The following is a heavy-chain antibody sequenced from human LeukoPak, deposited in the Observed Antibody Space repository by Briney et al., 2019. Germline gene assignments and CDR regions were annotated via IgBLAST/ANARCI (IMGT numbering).Heavy chain of an antibody. Sequence: SVKVSCKASGGTFSSYAISWVRQAPGQGLEWMGRIIPILGIANYAQKFLGRVTITADKSTSTAYMELSSLRSEDTAVYYCARDKYSSSWYWSDYWGQGTLVTVSS. D-gene: IGHD6-13*01. CDR2: IIPILGIA. V-gene: IGHV1-69*04. J-gene: IGHJ4*02. CDR3: ARDKYSSSWYWSDY. CDR1: GGTFSSYA.